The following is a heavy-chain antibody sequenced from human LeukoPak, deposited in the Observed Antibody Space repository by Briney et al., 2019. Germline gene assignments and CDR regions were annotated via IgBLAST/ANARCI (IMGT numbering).Heavy chain of an antibody. J-gene: IGHJ5*02. D-gene: IGHD6-6*01. Sequence: PGGSLRLSCAASGFTFSSYAMRWVRQAPGKGLEWVAVIWYDGSNKYYADSVKGRFTISRDNSNDTPYLQMNSLRPEDTAVYYCVRNPSSSVASTSPTDFDPWGQGTLVTVSS. CDR3: VRNPSSSVASTSPTDFDP. V-gene: IGHV3-33*08. CDR2: IWYDGSNK. CDR1: GFTFSSYA.